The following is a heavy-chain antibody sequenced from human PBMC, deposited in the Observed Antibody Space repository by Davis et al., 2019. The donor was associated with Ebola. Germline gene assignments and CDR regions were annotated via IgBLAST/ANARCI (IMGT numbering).Heavy chain of an antibody. J-gene: IGHJ4*02. V-gene: IGHV3-11*04. CDR2: ISSTGSTV. CDR1: GFTFSDYY. CDR3: ATSTYLPVY. Sequence: GESLKISCAASGFTFSDYYMIWIRQAPGRGLEWVSYISSTGSTVHYAGSVKGRFTISRDNAKNTLYLQMNSLRAEDTAVYYCATSTYLPVYWGQGTLVTVSS. D-gene: IGHD2/OR15-2a*01.